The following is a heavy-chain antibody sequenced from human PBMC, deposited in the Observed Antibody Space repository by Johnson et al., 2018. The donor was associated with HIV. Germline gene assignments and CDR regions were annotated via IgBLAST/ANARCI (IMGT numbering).Heavy chain of an antibody. CDR3: ARGGEGSWELPTTNAFDI. CDR1: GFAVSKNY. Sequence: VQLVESGGGVIQPGGSLRLSCAASGFAVSKNYMGWVRQAPGKGLEWVAVISSDESYIHYGDSVKGRFIVSKDNSKNTLYLQMNSLRPEDTAVYYCARGGEGSWELPTTNAFDIWGQGTMVTVSS. CDR2: ISSDESYI. V-gene: IGHV3-30*03. J-gene: IGHJ3*02. D-gene: IGHD1-26*01.